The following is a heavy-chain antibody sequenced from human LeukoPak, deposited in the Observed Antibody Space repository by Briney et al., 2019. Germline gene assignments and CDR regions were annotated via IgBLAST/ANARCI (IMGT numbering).Heavy chain of an antibody. Sequence: PGGSLRLSCAASGFTFSSYAMHWVRQAPGKGLEWVAVISYDGTNKYYADSVKGRFTISRDNSKNTLYLQMNSLRPEDTAVYYCARSERGYSYGYLTFDYWGQGTLVTVSS. J-gene: IGHJ4*02. CDR3: ARSERGYSYGYLTFDY. D-gene: IGHD5-18*01. CDR2: ISYDGTNK. V-gene: IGHV3-30-3*01. CDR1: GFTFSSYA.